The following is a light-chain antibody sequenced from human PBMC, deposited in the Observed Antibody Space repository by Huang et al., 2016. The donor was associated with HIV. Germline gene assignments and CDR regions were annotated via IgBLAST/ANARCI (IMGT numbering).Light chain of an antibody. CDR1: QSVRSSY. CDR2: GAS. J-gene: IGKJ2*01. CDR3: QQYGSYT. V-gene: IGKV3-20*01. Sequence: EIVLTQSPGTLSLSPGERASLSCRASQSVRSSYLAWYQQKPGQAPRLLIYGASSRATGIPDRFSGSGCGTDFTLSISRLEPEDFAVYYCQQYGSYTFGQGTKLEMK.